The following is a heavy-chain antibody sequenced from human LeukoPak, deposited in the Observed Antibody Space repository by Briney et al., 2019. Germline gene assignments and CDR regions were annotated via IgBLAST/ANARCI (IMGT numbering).Heavy chain of an antibody. CDR1: GFSLNTYGLG. CDR2: IYWNDDK. V-gene: IGHV2-5*01. D-gene: IGHD2-8*01. CDR3: AHSALMTSNRDFDS. Sequence: SGPTLVNPSETLTLTCTFSGFSLNTYGLGVGWIRQPPGKPLEWLAVIYWNDDKRYSPSLKTRISISKDTSRNQVVLSMTNMDPVDTATYYCAHSALMTSNRDFDSWGPGILVTVSS. J-gene: IGHJ4*02.